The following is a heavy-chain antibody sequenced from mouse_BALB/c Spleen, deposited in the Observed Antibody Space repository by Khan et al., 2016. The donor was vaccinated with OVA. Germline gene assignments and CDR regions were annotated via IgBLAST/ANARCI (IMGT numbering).Heavy chain of an antibody. D-gene: IGHD1-2*01. Sequence: LQQSGSELLSPGASVKLSCKTSGYTFSTYWMHWVKQRPGQGLKWIGNIYPSSGSPNYDEKFKSKATLTVDTSSTTAYMQLSSLTSEDSAVYYCTRGTTAPYVMDYWGQGTSVTVSS. CDR3: TRGTTAPYVMDY. J-gene: IGHJ4*01. V-gene: IGHV1S22*01. CDR2: IYPSSGSP. CDR1: GYTFSTYW.